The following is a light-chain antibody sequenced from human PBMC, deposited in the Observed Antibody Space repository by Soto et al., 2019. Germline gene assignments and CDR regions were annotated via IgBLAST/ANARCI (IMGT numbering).Light chain of an antibody. CDR3: QSYDNSLIGSV. CDR1: SSNIGAGSD. V-gene: IGLV1-40*01. CDR2: GTS. J-gene: IGLJ3*02. Sequence: QAVVTQPPSVSGAPGQRVTISCTGSSSNIGAGSDVHWYQQLPGTAPKLLILGTSNRPSGVPDRFSGSKSGTSASLAITGLQAEDEADYYCQSYDNSLIGSVFGGGTKLTVL.